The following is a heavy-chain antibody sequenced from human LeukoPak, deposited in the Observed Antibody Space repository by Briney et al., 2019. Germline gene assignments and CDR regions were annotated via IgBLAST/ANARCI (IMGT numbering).Heavy chain of an antibody. Sequence: PSETLSLTCAVYGGSFSGYYWSWIRQPPGKGLEWIGEINHSGSTNYNPSLKSRVTISVDTSKNQFSLKLSSVTAADTAVYYCTYDVDYWGQGTLVTVSS. CDR3: TYDVDY. V-gene: IGHV4-34*01. CDR1: GGSFSGYY. CDR2: INHSGST. D-gene: IGHD3-16*01. J-gene: IGHJ4*02.